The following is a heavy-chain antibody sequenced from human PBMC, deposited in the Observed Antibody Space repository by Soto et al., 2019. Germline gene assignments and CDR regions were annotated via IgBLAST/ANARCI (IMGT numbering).Heavy chain of an antibody. D-gene: IGHD3-10*01. CDR3: ATRFHPLDGSGSHRNWFDP. J-gene: IGHJ5*02. CDR1: GGSFSGYY. CDR2: INHSGST. V-gene: IGHV4-34*01. Sequence: QAQLQQWGAGLLKPSETLSLTCAVYGGSFSGYYWSWIRQPPGKGLEWIGEINHSGSTNYNPSLKSRVTISVDTSKNQFSLKLSSVTAADTAVYYCATRFHPLDGSGSHRNWFDPWGQGTLVTVSS.